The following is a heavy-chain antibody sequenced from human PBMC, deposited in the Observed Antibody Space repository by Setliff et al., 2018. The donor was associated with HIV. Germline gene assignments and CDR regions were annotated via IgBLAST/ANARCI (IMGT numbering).Heavy chain of an antibody. J-gene: IGHJ6*03. D-gene: IGHD3-22*01. Sequence: GASVKVSCKPSGYTFTNYDINWVRQAAGQGLEWMGWMNPGSRNTGYAQRLEGSVTMTWDTSISTAYMELNNVKFEDTAVYYCARARTDHYDRGRRSHYYIDGWARGATVTVSS. CDR2: MNPGSRNT. V-gene: IGHV1-8*02. CDR1: GYTFTNYD. CDR3: ARARTDHYDRGRRSHYYIDG.